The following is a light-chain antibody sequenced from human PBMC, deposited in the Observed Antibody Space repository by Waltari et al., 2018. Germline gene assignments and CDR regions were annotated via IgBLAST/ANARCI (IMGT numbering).Light chain of an antibody. CDR3: MQSMQAPIT. CDR1: QSLLHTNGKTY. CDR2: EVS. V-gene: IGKV2D-29*01. Sequence: IHPPPPLPSIPPGQPASTSSNCNQSLLHTNGKTYLYWFLQKPGQPPQPLIYEVSNRFSGVPDRFSGSESGTDFTLKISRVEAEDVGVYYCMQSMQAPITFGQGTRQEI. J-gene: IGKJ5*01.